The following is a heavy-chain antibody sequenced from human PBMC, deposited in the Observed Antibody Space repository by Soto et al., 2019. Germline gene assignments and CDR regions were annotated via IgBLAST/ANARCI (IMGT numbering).Heavy chain of an antibody. D-gene: IGHD5-18*01. CDR3: ARDRKGGSSYGHATELYYYYGMDV. J-gene: IGHJ6*02. CDR1: GGSISSGGYY. Sequence: SETLSLTCTVSGGSISSGGYYWSWIRQHPGKGLEWIGYIYCSGSTYYNPSLKSRVTISVDTSKNQFSLKLSSVTAADTAVYYCARDRKGGSSYGHATELYYYYGMDVWGQGTTVTVSS. CDR2: IYCSGST. V-gene: IGHV4-31*03.